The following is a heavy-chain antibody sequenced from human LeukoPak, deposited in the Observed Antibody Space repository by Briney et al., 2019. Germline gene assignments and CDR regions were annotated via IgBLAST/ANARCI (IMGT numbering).Heavy chain of an antibody. D-gene: IGHD3-22*01. CDR1: GGTFSSYA. J-gene: IGHJ4*02. CDR2: IIPIFGIA. Sequence: SVKVSCKASGGTFSSYAISWVRQAPGQGLEWMGRIIPIFGIANYAQKFQGRVTITADKSTSTAYMELSSLRSEDTAVYYCATEQTPRYYYDSSGNWGQGTLVTVSS. CDR3: ATEQTPRYYYDSSGN. V-gene: IGHV1-69*04.